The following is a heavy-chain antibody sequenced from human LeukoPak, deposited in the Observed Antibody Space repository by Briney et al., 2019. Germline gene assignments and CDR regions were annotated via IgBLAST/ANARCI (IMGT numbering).Heavy chain of an antibody. CDR3: ARDRSPGWFDP. CDR2: INGDGSDT. V-gene: IGHV3-74*01. J-gene: IGHJ5*02. CDR1: GFIFSSYG. Sequence: GGSLRLSCAASGFIFSSYGMHWVRQAPGKGLVWVSRINGDGSDTAYADYVKGRFTISKDNAKNTLYLQMNSLRAEDTAVYYCARDRSPGWFDPWGQGTLVIVSS.